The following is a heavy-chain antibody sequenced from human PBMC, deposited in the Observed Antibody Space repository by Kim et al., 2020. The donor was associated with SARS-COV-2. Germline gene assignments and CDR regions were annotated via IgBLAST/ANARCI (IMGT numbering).Heavy chain of an antibody. CDR3: ARAPNDSSGG. CDR2: NT. D-gene: IGHD3-22*01. J-gene: IGHJ4*02. Sequence: NTKYSQKFQGRVTITRDTSASTAYMELSSLRSEDTAVYYCARAPNDSSGGWGQGTLVTVSS. V-gene: IGHV1-3*01.